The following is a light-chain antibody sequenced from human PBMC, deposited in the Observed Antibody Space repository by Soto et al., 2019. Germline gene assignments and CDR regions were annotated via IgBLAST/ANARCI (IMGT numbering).Light chain of an antibody. CDR1: QSVSSN. V-gene: IGKV3-11*01. Sequence: EIMLTQSPATLSLSPGERATLSCRASQSVSSNLAWYQQKPGQAPRLLIYDTSTRATGVPARFSGSGSGTDFTLTISSLEPEDFAVYYCHQRSNWPRTFGGGTKVDIK. J-gene: IGKJ4*01. CDR3: HQRSNWPRT. CDR2: DTS.